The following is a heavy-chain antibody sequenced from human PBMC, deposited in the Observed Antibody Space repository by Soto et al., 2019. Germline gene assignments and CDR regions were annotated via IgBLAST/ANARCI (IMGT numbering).Heavy chain of an antibody. CDR1: GFTVNNNY. J-gene: IGHJ5*02. V-gene: IGHV3-53*01. Sequence: GESLKISCAASGFTVNNNYMGWVRQAPGKGLEWVSLIYSGDSTYYTDSVKGRFTISRDNSKNTLYLQMSSLRAEDTAVYYCARDKSWGPGTLVTVSS. CDR2: IYSGDST. CDR3: ARDKS.